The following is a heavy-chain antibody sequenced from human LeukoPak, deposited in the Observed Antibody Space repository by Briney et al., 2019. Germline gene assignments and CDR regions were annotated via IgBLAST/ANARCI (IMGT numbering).Heavy chain of an antibody. D-gene: IGHD6-19*01. CDR1: GFTFSDYS. CDR2: IGSVTTYT. J-gene: IGHJ4*02. Sequence: GGSLRLSCAASGFTFSDYSMNWVRQAPGKGLEWVSYIGSVTTYTHYADSVKGRFTISRDNAKNSLYPQMNSLRAEDTAVYYCARAIAVAGPYYFDYWGQGTLVTVSS. CDR3: ARAIAVAGPYYFDY. V-gene: IGHV3-21*01.